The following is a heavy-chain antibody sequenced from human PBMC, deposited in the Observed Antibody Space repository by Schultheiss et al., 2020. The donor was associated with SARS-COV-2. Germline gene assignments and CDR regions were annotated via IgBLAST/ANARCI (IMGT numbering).Heavy chain of an antibody. CDR3: ARGGFFEDY. CDR2: INHSGNT. CDR1: GGSFSGYY. V-gene: IGHV4-34*01. Sequence: GSLRLTCAVYGGSFSGYYWSWIRQPPGKGLEWIGEINHSGNTYYNPSLKSRVTISVDTSKNQFSLKLTSVTAADTAVYYCARGGFFEDYWGQGTLVTVSS. J-gene: IGHJ4*02. D-gene: IGHD3-3*01.